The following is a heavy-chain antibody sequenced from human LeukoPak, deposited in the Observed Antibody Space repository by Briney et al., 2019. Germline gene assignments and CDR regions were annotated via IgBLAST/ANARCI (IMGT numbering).Heavy chain of an antibody. J-gene: IGHJ4*02. CDR2: ISSSSSTI. Sequence: PGGSLRLSCAASGFTFSSYSMNWVRQAPGKGLAWVSYISSSSSTIYYADSVKGRFTISRDNAKNSLYLQMNSLRDEDTAVYYCAPLYAMHNYFDYWGQGTPVTVSS. D-gene: IGHD2-2*01. CDR1: GFTFSSYS. CDR3: APLYAMHNYFDY. V-gene: IGHV3-48*02.